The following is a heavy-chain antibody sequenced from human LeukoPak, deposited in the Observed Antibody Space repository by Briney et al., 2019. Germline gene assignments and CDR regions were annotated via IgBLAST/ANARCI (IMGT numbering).Heavy chain of an antibody. J-gene: IGHJ4*02. CDR3: XRVXPPSSTSFTFDY. CDR2: INSDGSST. V-gene: IGHV3-74*01. D-gene: IGHD2-2*01. CDR1: GFTFSSYW. Sequence: GGSLRLSCAASGFTFSSYWMHWVRQAPGKGLVWVSRINSDGSSTSYADSVKGRFTISRDNAKNTLYLQMNSLRAEDTAVYYCXRVXPPSSTSFTFDYWGQGTLVTVSS.